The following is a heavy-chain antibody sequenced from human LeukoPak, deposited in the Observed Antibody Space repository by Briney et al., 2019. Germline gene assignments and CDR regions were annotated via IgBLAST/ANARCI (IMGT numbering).Heavy chain of an antibody. CDR2: IRSKTYGGTT. CDR1: GFTFGDYA. D-gene: IGHD3-10*01. Sequence: GGSLRLSCTASGFTFGDYAMSWVRQAPGKGLEWVGFIRSKTYGGTTQYAASVKGRFTISRDDSKSIAYLQMDSLKTEDTAVYFCSRDYDSANHIDAFGIWGQGTLVTVS. J-gene: IGHJ3*02. CDR3: SRDYDSANHIDAFGI. V-gene: IGHV3-49*04.